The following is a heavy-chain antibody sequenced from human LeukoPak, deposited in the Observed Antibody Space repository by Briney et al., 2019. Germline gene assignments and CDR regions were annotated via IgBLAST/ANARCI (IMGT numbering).Heavy chain of an antibody. CDR3: AKGTVVGYYYYYYMDV. CDR2: ISGSGGST. Sequence: GGSLRLSCAASGFTFSNYEMHWVRQAPGKGLEWVSAISGSGGSTYYADSVKGRFTISRDNSKNTLYLQMNSLRAEDTAVYYCAKGTVVGYYYYYYMDVWGKGTTVTVSS. V-gene: IGHV3-23*01. J-gene: IGHJ6*03. D-gene: IGHD4-23*01. CDR1: GFTFSNYE.